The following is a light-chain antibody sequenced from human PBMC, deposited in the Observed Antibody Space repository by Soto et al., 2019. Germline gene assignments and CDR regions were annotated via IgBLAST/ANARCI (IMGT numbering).Light chain of an antibody. CDR1: QSISSW. CDR2: KAS. J-gene: IGKJ1*01. Sequence: DIQMTQSPSTLSASVGDRVTITCRASQSISSWLAWYQQKPGKAPTLLIYKASSLESGVPSRFSGRGSGTEFTLTISRLQPDDFATYDCQQYNSLWTFGQGTKVEIK. V-gene: IGKV1-5*03. CDR3: QQYNSLWT.